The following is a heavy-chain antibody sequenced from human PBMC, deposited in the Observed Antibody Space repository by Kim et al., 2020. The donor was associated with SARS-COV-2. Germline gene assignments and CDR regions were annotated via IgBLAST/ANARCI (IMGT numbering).Heavy chain of an antibody. CDR3: ARLRFLEWLSVRYYFDY. D-gene: IGHD3-3*01. J-gene: IGHJ4*02. Sequence: LKSRVTISVDTSTNQFSLKLSSVTAADTAVYYCARLRFLEWLSVRYYFDYWGQGTLVTVSS. V-gene: IGHV4-59*08.